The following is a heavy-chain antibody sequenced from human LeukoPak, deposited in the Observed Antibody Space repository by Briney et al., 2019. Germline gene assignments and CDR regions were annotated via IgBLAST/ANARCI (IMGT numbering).Heavy chain of an antibody. Sequence: GGSLRLSCAASGFTFSGNWMHWVRQAPGKGLVWVSHINPTATTITYADSVKGRFTTSRDNAKNTLYLQMNSLRADDTALYYCVRGQATAWGLDYWGQGTLVTVSS. CDR1: GFTFSGNW. J-gene: IGHJ4*02. D-gene: IGHD6-13*01. V-gene: IGHV3-74*01. CDR3: VRGQATAWGLDY. CDR2: INPTATTI.